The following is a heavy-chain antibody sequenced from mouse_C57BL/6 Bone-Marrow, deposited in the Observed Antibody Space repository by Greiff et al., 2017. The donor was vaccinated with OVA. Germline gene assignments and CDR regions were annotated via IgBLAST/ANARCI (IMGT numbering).Heavy chain of an antibody. CDR1: GYTFTSYW. CDR3: ARHGSSAWYFDV. Sequence: QVQLQQPGAELVMPGASVKLSCKASGYTFTSYWMHWVKQRPGQGLEWIGEIDPSDSYTNYNQKFKGKSTLTVDKSSSTAYMQLSSLTSEDAAVYYYARHGSSAWYFDVWGKGTTLTVSS. CDR2: IDPSDSYT. J-gene: IGHJ1*03. D-gene: IGHD1-1*01. V-gene: IGHV1-69*01.